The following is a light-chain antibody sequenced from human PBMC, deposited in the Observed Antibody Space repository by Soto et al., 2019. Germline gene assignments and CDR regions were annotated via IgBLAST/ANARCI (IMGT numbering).Light chain of an antibody. V-gene: IGKV3-20*01. Sequence: EVVLMQSPDTLSLSPGERATLSCRASESISSHYIAWYQHKPVQAPRLLIFGASTRATGIPDRFSGSWSGTDFTLTISRLEPEDFAMYYCQNFGDSPFTFGPGTKVDIK. CDR2: GAS. J-gene: IGKJ3*01. CDR3: QNFGDSPFT. CDR1: ESISSHY.